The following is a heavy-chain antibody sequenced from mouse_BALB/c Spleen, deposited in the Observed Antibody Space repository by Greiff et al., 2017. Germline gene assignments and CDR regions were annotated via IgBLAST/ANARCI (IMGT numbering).Heavy chain of an antibody. Sequence: VMLVESGPGLVAPSQSLSITCTVSGFSLTDYGVSWIRQPPGKGLEWLGVIWGGGSTYYNSALKSRLSISKDNSKSQVFLKMNSLQTDDTAMYYCAKLWLRGPLYYFDYWGQGTTLTVSS. CDR3: AKLWLRGPLYYFDY. CDR2: IWGGGST. CDR1: GFSLTDYG. J-gene: IGHJ2*01. D-gene: IGHD2-2*01. V-gene: IGHV2-6-5*01.